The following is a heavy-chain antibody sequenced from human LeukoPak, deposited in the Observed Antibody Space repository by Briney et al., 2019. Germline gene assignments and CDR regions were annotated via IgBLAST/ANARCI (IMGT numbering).Heavy chain of an antibody. Sequence: PGGSLRLSCAASGFTFSSYWMSWVRQAPVKGLEWVANIKQDGSEKYYVDSVKGRFTISRDNAKNSLYLQMNSLRAEDTAVYYCAREEGRITIFGVVLHDAFDIWGQGTMVTVSS. V-gene: IGHV3-7*01. CDR2: IKQDGSEK. CDR1: GFTFSSYW. CDR3: AREEGRITIFGVVLHDAFDI. D-gene: IGHD3-3*01. J-gene: IGHJ3*02.